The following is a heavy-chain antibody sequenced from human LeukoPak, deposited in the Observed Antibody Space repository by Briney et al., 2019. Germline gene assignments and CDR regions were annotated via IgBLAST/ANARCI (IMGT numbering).Heavy chain of an antibody. Sequence: PGGSLRLSCAASGFTFSDYYMSWIRQAPGKGLEWVSYISSSSSYTNYADSVKGRFTISRDNAKNSLYLQMNSLRAEDTAVYYCARDLVAGAPYYYYYGMDVWGQGTTVTVSS. V-gene: IGHV3-11*06. J-gene: IGHJ6*02. D-gene: IGHD6-19*01. CDR1: GFTFSDYY. CDR3: ARDLVAGAPYYYYYGMDV. CDR2: ISSSSSYT.